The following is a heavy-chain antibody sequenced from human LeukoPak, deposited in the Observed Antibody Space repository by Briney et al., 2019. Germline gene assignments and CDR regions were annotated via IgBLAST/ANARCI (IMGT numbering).Heavy chain of an antibody. CDR1: GFTFSSYS. Sequence: GGSLRLSCAASGFTFSSYSMNWVRQAPGKGLEWVSSISSSSYIYYADSVKGRFTISRDNAKNSLYLQMNSLRAEDTAVYYCARDSSRDGYNLYAFDIWGQGTMVTVSS. CDR3: ARDSSRDGYNLYAFDI. V-gene: IGHV3-21*01. CDR2: ISSSSYI. D-gene: IGHD5-24*01. J-gene: IGHJ3*02.